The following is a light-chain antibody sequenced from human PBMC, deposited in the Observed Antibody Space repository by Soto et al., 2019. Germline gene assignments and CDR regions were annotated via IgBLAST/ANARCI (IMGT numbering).Light chain of an antibody. CDR2: DAS. J-gene: IGKJ4*01. CDR3: QQRSNWPPLT. V-gene: IGKV3-11*01. Sequence: EIVLTQSPATLSLSPGERATLSCRASQSVSSYLDWYQQKPGQAPRLLIYDASNRATGIPARFSGSGSGTDFPLTISSLEPEDFAVYYCQQRSNWPPLTFGGGTKVEMK. CDR1: QSVSSY.